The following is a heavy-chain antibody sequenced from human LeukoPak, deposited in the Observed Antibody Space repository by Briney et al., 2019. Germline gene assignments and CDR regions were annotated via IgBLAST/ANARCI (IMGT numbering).Heavy chain of an antibody. CDR3: ARGRISGYYYDSSGYVRYYFDY. D-gene: IGHD3-22*01. Sequence: SETLSLTYAVYGGSFSGYYWSWIRQPPGNGQEWIGEINHSGSTNYNPSLKSRVTISVDTSKNQFSLKLSSVTAADTAAYYCARGRISGYYYDSSGYVRYYFDYWGQGTLVTVSS. V-gene: IGHV4-34*01. CDR1: GGSFSGYY. CDR2: INHSGST. J-gene: IGHJ4*02.